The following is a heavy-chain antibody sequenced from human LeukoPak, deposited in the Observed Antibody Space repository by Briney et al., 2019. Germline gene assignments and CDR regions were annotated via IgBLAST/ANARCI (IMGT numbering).Heavy chain of an antibody. D-gene: IGHD2-2*01. Sequence: ASVKVSCKVSGYTLTELSMHWVRQAPGKGLEWMGGFDPEDGETIYAQKFQGRVTMSEDTSTDTAYMELSSLRSEDTAVYYCANTCSSASCTFDYWGQGTLVTVSS. CDR1: GYTLTELS. V-gene: IGHV1-24*01. CDR2: FDPEDGET. CDR3: ANTCSSASCTFDY. J-gene: IGHJ4*02.